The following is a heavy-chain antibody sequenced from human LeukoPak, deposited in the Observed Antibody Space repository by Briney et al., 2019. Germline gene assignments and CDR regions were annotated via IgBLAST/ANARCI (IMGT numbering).Heavy chain of an antibody. Sequence: PGGSLRLSCAASGFTFSSYAMHWVRQAPGKGLEWVAVISYDGSNKYYADSVKGRFTISRDNSKNTLYLQMNSLRAEDTAVYYCARERYGNYNWGQGTLVTVSS. J-gene: IGHJ4*02. D-gene: IGHD4-11*01. CDR3: ARERYGNYN. CDR1: GFTFSSYA. V-gene: IGHV3-30-3*01. CDR2: ISYDGSNK.